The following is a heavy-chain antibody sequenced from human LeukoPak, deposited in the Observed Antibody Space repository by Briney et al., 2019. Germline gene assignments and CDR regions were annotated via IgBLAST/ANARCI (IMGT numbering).Heavy chain of an antibody. J-gene: IGHJ4*02. CDR2: IHYSGST. CDR1: DDSISSRHYY. CDR3: ARHLSYGSGDYQNNFDY. V-gene: IGHV4-39*01. D-gene: IGHD3-10*01. Sequence: PSETLSLTCIVSDDSISSRHYYRGWLRQPPGKGLEWIGSIHYSGSTYYNPSLKSRVTISGDTSKNQFSLKLTAVTAADAAVYYCARHLSYGSGDYQNNFDYWGQGILVTVSS.